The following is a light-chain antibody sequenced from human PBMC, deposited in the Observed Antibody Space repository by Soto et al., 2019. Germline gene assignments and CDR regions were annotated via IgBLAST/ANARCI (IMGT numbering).Light chain of an antibody. J-gene: IGLJ1*01. V-gene: IGLV2-14*01. CDR2: EVN. CDR3: SSYAGSSNV. CDR1: NDDVGHYKY. Sequence: QSVLAQPASVSGSPGQSVTISCTGSNDDVGHYKYVSWYQQYPGKAPRLIIYEVNNRPSGVSDRFSGSKSGNTASLTVSGLQAEDEADYYCSSYAGSSNVFGTGTKLTVL.